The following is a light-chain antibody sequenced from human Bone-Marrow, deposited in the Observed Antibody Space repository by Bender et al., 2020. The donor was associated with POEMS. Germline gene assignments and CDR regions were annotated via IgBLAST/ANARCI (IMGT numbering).Light chain of an antibody. Sequence: QSPLTQPASVSGSPGQSITISCTGTSSDVGGYNYVSWYQHHPGKAPKLMIYDVSKRPSGVPDRFSGSKSGNTASLTISGLQAEDEADYYCCSYAGSYTLVFGGGTKLTVL. CDR1: SSDVGGYNY. CDR2: DVS. V-gene: IGLV2-11*01. CDR3: CSYAGSYTLV. J-gene: IGLJ2*01.